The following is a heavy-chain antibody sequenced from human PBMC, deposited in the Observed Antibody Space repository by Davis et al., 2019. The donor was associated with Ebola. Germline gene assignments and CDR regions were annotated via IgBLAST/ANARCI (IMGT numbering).Heavy chain of an antibody. D-gene: IGHD6-19*01. J-gene: IGHJ4*02. CDR2: ITNSGRST. Sequence: PGGSLRLSCAASGFTFSNYAMSWVRQAPGKGLEWVSTITNSGRSTYFADSVKGRFAISRDNSKNTLSLQMNSLDTEDTAVYYCAGAVAGTEDFQYWGQGTLVTVSS. CDR1: GFTFSNYA. CDR3: AGAVAGTEDFQY. V-gene: IGHV3-23*01.